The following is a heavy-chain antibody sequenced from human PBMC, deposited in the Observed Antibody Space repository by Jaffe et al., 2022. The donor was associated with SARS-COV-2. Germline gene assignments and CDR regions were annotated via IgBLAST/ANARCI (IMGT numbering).Heavy chain of an antibody. D-gene: IGHD3-16*02. J-gene: IGHJ3*02. Sequence: EVQLLESGGGLVQPGGSLRLSCAASGFTFSSYAMSWVRQAPGKGLEWVSAISGSGGSTYYADSVKGRFTISRDNSKNTLYLQMNSLRAEDTAVYYCAKCLTFGGVIAVRCRAFDIWGQGTMVTVSS. CDR1: GFTFSSYA. V-gene: IGHV3-23*01. CDR3: AKCLTFGGVIAVRCRAFDI. CDR2: ISGSGGST.